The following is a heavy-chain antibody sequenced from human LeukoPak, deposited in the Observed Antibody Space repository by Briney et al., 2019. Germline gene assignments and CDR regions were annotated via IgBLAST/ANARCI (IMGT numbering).Heavy chain of an antibody. CDR2: ISSGATI. V-gene: IGHV3-48*04. CDR1: GFTFSSYS. CDR3: ARTQTMTAVTTYDS. D-gene: IGHD4-17*01. J-gene: IGHJ5*01. Sequence: PGGSLRLSCAASGFTFSSYSMNWVRQAPGKGLEWVSYISSGATIYYADSVKGRFTISRDNAKDSLYLQMNSLRAEDTAVYYCARTQTMTAVTTYDSWGQGTLVTVSS.